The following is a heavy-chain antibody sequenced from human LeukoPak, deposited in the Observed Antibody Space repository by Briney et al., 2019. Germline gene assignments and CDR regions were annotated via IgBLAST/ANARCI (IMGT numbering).Heavy chain of an antibody. CDR3: ARHAWAAGTMFDY. CDR2: ISSSSSYI. J-gene: IGHJ4*02. CDR1: GFTFSNYN. D-gene: IGHD6-13*01. V-gene: IGHV3-21*01. Sequence: GGSLRLSCAASGFTFSNYNMNWVRQAPGKGLEWVSSISSSSSYIYYADSVKGRFTISRDNAKNSLYLQMNSLRAEDTAVYYCARHAWAAGTMFDYWGQGTLVTVSS.